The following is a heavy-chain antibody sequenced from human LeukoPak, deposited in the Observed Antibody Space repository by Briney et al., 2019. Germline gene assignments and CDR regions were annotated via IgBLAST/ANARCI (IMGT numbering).Heavy chain of an antibody. CDR3: ACITKHFDY. CDR2: ISSSGSTI. V-gene: IGHV3-48*03. J-gene: IGHJ4*02. CDR1: GLTFSSYE. D-gene: IGHD3-10*01. Sequence: GGSLRLSCAASGLTFSSYEMNWVRQAPGKGLEWVSYISSSGSTIYYADSVKGRFTISRDNAKNSLYLQMNSLRAEDTAVYYCACITKHFDYWGQGTLVTVSS.